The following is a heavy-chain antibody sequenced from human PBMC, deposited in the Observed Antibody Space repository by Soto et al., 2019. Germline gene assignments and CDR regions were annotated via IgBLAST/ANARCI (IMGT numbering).Heavy chain of an antibody. CDR2: VKHSGNI. V-gene: IGHV4-34*01. CDR1: GGSFSGYY. D-gene: IGHD3-3*01. Sequence: SETLSLTWAVYGGSFSGYYWGWFRQPPGKGLEWIGEVKHSGNINYNPSLKTRLTVSVDTSKNQFSLKLSSMTAADTAMYYCAXGSHFDFSSGYADSFDVWGQGTMVTVSS. J-gene: IGHJ3*01. CDR3: AXGSHFDFSSGYADSFDV.